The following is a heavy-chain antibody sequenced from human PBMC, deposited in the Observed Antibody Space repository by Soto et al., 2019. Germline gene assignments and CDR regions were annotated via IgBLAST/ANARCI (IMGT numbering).Heavy chain of an antibody. Sequence: GGSLRLSCAASGFTFSSYSMSWVRQAPGKGLEWVANINKNGGEKYYVDSVKGRFTISRDNAKNSLYLQMNSLRAEDTAVYYYAKGKLRYYDFWSGYYDAFDIWGQGTMVTVSS. CDR1: GFTFSSYS. CDR3: AKGKLRYYDFWSGYYDAFDI. V-gene: IGHV3-7*03. J-gene: IGHJ3*02. CDR2: INKNGGEK. D-gene: IGHD3-3*01.